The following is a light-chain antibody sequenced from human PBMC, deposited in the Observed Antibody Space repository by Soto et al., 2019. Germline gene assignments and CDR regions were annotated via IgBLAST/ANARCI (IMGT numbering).Light chain of an antibody. CDR1: SSDVGSYNL. V-gene: IGLV2-23*02. CDR3: CSYAGSSTKNV. Sequence: QSAQTQPASVSGSPGQSITISCTGTSSDVGSYNLVSWYQQHPGKAPKLMIYEVSKRPSGVSNRFSGSKSGNTASLTISGLQAEDEADYYCCSYAGSSTKNVFGTGTKLTVL. CDR2: EVS. J-gene: IGLJ1*01.